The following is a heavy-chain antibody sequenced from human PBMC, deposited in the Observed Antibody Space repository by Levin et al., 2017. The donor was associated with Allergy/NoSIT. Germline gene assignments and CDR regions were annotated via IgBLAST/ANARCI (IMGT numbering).Heavy chain of an antibody. J-gene: IGHJ4*02. CDR1: GFNFSSYG. CDR2: ISGSGGAK. CDR3: AKDTHRARLVITHFDS. Sequence: ETLSLTCAASGFNFSSYGMSWVRQAPGKGLEWVSFISGSGGAKHYTDSAKGRFTISRDNSKTTLFLQMNSLRADDTALYYCAKDTHRARLVITHFDSWGQGTLVTVSS. D-gene: IGHD3-9*01. V-gene: IGHV3-23*01.